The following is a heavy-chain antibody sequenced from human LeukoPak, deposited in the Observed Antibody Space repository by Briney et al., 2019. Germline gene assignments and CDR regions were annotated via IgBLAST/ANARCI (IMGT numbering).Heavy chain of an antibody. CDR2: ISSGSTYI. D-gene: IGHD4/OR15-4a*01. Sequence: GGSLRLSCAASGFTFSNYGMNWVRQAPGKGLEWVSYISSGSTYIYYADSVKGRFTISRDNAKNSLYLQMNSLRAEDTAVYYCARDQGAGYWYFDPWGRGTLVSVSS. CDR1: GFTFSNYG. V-gene: IGHV3-21*01. CDR3: ARDQGAGYWYFDP. J-gene: IGHJ2*01.